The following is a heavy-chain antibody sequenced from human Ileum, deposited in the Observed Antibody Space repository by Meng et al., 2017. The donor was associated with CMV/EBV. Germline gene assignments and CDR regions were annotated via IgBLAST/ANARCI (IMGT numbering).Heavy chain of an antibody. J-gene: IGHJ4*02. CDR2: INPSGGST. D-gene: IGHD3-3*01. V-gene: IGHV1-46*01. CDR1: GYTFTSYY. Sequence: SGYTFTSYYMHWVRQAPGQGLEWMGIINPSGGSTSYAQKFQGRVTMTRDTSTSTVYMELSSLRSEDTAVYYCARDLTIFGVVTIPGYWGQGTLVTV. CDR3: ARDLTIFGVVTIPGY.